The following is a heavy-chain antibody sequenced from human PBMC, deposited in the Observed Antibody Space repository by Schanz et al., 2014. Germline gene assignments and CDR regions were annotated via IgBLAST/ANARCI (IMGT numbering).Heavy chain of an antibody. V-gene: IGHV3-NL1*01. CDR1: GFSFSRFG. Sequence: VQLVESGGGVAQPGGSLRLSCAASGFSFSRFGMHWVRQAPGKGLECVSILYIRSTYYADSVKGRFTISRDNSKNMVFLQMNSLRVEDTAIYYCARDEGKDGYNLAFDVWGQGTLVTVSS. D-gene: IGHD5-12*01. CDR3: ARDEGKDGYNLAFDV. CDR2: LYIRST. J-gene: IGHJ3*01.